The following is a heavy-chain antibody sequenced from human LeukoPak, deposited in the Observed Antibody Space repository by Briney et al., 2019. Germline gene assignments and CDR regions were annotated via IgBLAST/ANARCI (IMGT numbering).Heavy chain of an antibody. V-gene: IGHV1-2*06. CDR3: AGENWNDF. Sequence: ASVKVSCKATGYTFIGYYIHWVRQAPGQGLEWMGRIDPNSGGTNYAQKFQGRVTMTRDTSIRTAYMELSRLTSDDTAVYYCAGENWNDFWGQGTLVTVSS. J-gene: IGHJ4*02. CDR1: GYTFIGYY. CDR2: IDPNSGGT. D-gene: IGHD1-1*01.